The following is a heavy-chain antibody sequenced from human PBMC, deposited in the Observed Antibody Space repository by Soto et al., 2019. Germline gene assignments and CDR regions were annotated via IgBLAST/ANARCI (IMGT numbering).Heavy chain of an antibody. CDR2: IIPFFKAT. Sequence: GASVKVSCKASGGTFSSHAISWVRQAPGQGLEWMGGIIPFFKATNYAQKFQGRVTITADDSTSTAYMDLYSLRSEDTAVYYCARSIWFGELLYSPFDPWGQGTLVTVSS. V-gene: IGHV1-69*13. D-gene: IGHD3-10*01. CDR1: GGTFSSHA. J-gene: IGHJ5*02. CDR3: ARSIWFGELLYSPFDP.